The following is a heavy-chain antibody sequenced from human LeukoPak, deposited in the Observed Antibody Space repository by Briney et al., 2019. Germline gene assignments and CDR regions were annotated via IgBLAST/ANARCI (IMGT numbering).Heavy chain of an antibody. V-gene: IGHV1-2*02. Sequence: ASVKVSCKASGDTFIRYGISWVRQAPGQGLEWMGWINPNSGGTNYAQKFQGRVTMTRDTSISTAYMELSRLRSDDTAVYYCARDLLAGITGTQRGGWFDPWGQGTLVTVSS. CDR1: GDTFIRYG. CDR3: ARDLLAGITGTQRGGWFDP. J-gene: IGHJ5*02. D-gene: IGHD1-20*01. CDR2: INPNSGGT.